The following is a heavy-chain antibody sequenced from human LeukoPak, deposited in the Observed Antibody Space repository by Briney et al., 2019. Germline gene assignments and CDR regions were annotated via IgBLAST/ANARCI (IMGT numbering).Heavy chain of an antibody. CDR3: ARDPEVVAATSWFDP. J-gene: IGHJ5*02. V-gene: IGHV3-11*01. CDR2: ISSGGRTI. D-gene: IGHD2-15*01. CDR1: GFTVSDYY. Sequence: GGSLRLSCAASGFTVSDYYMSWIRQAPGEGLEWVSYISSGGRTIYYADSVKGQCTISRDNAKNSLYLQMNSLRAEDTAVYYCARDPEVVAATSWFDPWGQGTLVTVSS.